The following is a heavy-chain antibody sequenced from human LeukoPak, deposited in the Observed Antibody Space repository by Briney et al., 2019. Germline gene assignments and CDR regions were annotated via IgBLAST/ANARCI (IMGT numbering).Heavy chain of an antibody. CDR1: GYTFTGYY. V-gene: IGHV1-2*02. D-gene: IGHD2-2*02. Sequence: ASVKVSCKASGYTFTGYYMHWVRQVPGQGLEWMGWINPNSGGTNYAQKFQGRVTMTRDTSISTAYMELSRLRPDDTAVYYCARDSDIVVVPAAIHYYYYMDVWGKGTTVTVSS. CDR3: ARDSDIVVVPAAIHYYYYMDV. J-gene: IGHJ6*03. CDR2: INPNSGGT.